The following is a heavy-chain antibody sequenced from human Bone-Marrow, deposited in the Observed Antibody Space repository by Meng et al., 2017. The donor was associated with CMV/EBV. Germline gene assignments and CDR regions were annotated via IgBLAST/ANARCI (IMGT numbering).Heavy chain of an antibody. CDR2: INPSGGST. CDR1: GYTFTNYY. Sequence: ASVKVSFKASGYTFTNYYMHWVRQAPGQGLEWVAIINPSGGSTNYAQKFQSRVTMTSDASTSTVYMELSSLTSEDTAVYYCARDHLVRHDYSKPHFDSWGQGTLVTVSS. V-gene: IGHV1-46*01. CDR3: ARDHLVRHDYSKPHFDS. D-gene: IGHD4-11*01. J-gene: IGHJ4*02.